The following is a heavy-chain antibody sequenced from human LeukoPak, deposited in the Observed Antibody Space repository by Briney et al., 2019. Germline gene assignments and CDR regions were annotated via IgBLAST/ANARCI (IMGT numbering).Heavy chain of an antibody. Sequence: WASVKVSCKSSGGTFSSYAISWVRQAPGQGLEWRGGIIPIFGTANYAQKFQGRVTITTDESTSTAYMELSSLRSEDTAVYYCAREGGYYYDSSGYFGYWGQGTLVTVSS. D-gene: IGHD3-22*01. CDR2: IIPIFGTA. CDR3: AREGGYYYDSSGYFGY. J-gene: IGHJ4*02. CDR1: GGTFSSYA. V-gene: IGHV1-69*05.